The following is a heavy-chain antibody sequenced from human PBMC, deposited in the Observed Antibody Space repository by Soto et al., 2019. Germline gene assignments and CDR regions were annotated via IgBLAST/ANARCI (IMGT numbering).Heavy chain of an antibody. CDR1: GFTFSSYW. J-gene: IGHJ4*02. V-gene: IGHV3-7*03. D-gene: IGHD3-10*01. Sequence: GGSLRPSCAASGFTFSSYWIIFFRHAPGKGLEWVANIKQDGSEKYYVDSVKGRFTISRDNAKNSLYLQMNSLRAEDTAVYYCARDLRVWFGELLFDYWGQGTLVTVSS. CDR3: ARDLRVWFGELLFDY. CDR2: IKQDGSEK.